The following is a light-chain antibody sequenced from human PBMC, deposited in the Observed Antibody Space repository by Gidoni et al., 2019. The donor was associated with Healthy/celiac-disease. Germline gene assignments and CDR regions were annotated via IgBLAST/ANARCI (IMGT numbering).Light chain of an antibody. J-gene: IGLJ1*01. CDR1: SSNIGAGYD. CDR3: QSYDSSLSGHYV. CDR2: GNS. Sequence: QSVLTQPPSVSGAPGQRVTISCTGSSSNIGAGYDVHWYQQLPGTAPKLLIYGNSNRPSGVSDRFSGSKSGTSASLAITGLQAEDEADYYCQSYDSSLSGHYVFRTGTKVTVL. V-gene: IGLV1-40*01.